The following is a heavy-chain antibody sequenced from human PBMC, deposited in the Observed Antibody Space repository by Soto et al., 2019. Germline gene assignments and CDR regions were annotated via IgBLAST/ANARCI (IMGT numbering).Heavy chain of an antibody. CDR3: ARDFYYGYSYGYPYYYYGMDX. CDR2: INHSGST. J-gene: IGHJ6*02. Sequence: SETLSLTFAVYGGSFSGCYWSWIRQPPGKGLEGIGEINHSGSTNYNQSLKSRVTISVDTSKNQFSLKLSSVNAADTAVYYCARDFYYGYSYGYPYYYYGMDXWGQGTTVTVS. D-gene: IGHD5-18*01. CDR1: GGSFSGCY. V-gene: IGHV4-34*01.